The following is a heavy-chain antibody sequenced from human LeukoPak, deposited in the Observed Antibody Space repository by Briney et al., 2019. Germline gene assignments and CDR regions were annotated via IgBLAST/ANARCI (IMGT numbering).Heavy chain of an antibody. D-gene: IGHD3-16*01. V-gene: IGHV3-23*01. CDR2: ISGSGGST. CDR1: GFTFSSYA. Sequence: GGSLRLSCAASGFTFSSYAMSWVRQAPGKGLEWVSAISGSGGSTYYADSVKGRFTISRDNSKNTLYLQMSSLRAEDTAVYYCAKDLNWMITFGGALGYWGQGTLVTVSS. CDR3: AKDLNWMITFGGALGY. J-gene: IGHJ4*02.